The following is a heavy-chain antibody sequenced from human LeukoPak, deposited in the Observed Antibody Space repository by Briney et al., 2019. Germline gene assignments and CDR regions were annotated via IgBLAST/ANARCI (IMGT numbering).Heavy chain of an antibody. CDR3: AKVAPYGDYAVDI. D-gene: IGHD4-17*01. J-gene: IGHJ3*02. V-gene: IGHV3-30*18. CDR1: GFTFSSYG. CDR2: ISYDGSNK. Sequence: PGGSLRLSCAASGFTFSSYGMHWVRQAPGKGLEWVAVISYDGSNKYYADSVKGRFTISRDNSKNTLYLQMNSLRAEDTAVYYCAKVAPYGDYAVDIWGQGTMVTVSS.